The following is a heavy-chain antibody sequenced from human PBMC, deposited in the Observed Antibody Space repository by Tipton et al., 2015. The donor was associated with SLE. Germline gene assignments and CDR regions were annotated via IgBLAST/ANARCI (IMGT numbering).Heavy chain of an antibody. CDR1: GGTISSDPYY. D-gene: IGHD1-1*01. J-gene: IGHJ3*02. V-gene: IGHV4-39*01. Sequence: TLSLTCTVSGGTISSDPYYWGWIRQPPGKGLEWIGSIYHRGNTYYNPPLKSRVAVSVDTSKNQFSLSLNSVTAADTALYYCARRHWNDDAVGDDVFDIWGQGTMVTVSS. CDR3: ARRHWNDDAVGDDVFDI. CDR2: IYHRGNT.